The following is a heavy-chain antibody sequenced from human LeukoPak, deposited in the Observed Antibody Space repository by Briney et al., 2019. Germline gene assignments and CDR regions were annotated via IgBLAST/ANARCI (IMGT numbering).Heavy chain of an antibody. J-gene: IGHJ1*01. Sequence: ASVKVSCKASGYTFTGYYMHWVRQAPGQGLEWMGWINPNSGGTNYAQKFQGRVTISRDNAKNSMYLQMNSLRAEDTAVYYCARGKYDSSPFLQHWGQGTLVTVSS. D-gene: IGHD3-22*01. CDR1: GYTFTGYY. CDR3: ARGKYDSSPFLQH. V-gene: IGHV1-2*02. CDR2: INPNSGGT.